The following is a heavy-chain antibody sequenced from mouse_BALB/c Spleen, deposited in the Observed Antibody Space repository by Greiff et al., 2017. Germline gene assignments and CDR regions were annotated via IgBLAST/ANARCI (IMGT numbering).Heavy chain of an antibody. CDR3: AREGGNYPLDY. V-gene: IGHV5-9-1*01. D-gene: IGHD2-1*01. CDR2: ISSGGSYT. J-gene: IGHJ2*01. CDR1: GFTFSSYA. Sequence: EVMLVESGGGLVKPGGSLKLSCAASGFTFSSYAMSWVRQTPEKRLEWVATISSGGSYTYYPDSVKGRFTISRDNAKNTLYLQMSSLRSEDTAMYYCAREGGNYPLDYWGQGTTLTVSS.